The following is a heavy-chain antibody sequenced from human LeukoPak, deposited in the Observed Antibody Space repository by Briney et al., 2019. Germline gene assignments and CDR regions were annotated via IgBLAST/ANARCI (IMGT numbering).Heavy chain of an antibody. Sequence: PGGSLRLSCAASGFTFNTYSMNWVRQAPGKGLEWVSYISGSSTTIFYADSVKGRFTISRDNAKKSLYLQMNSLRAEDTAVYYCAREKKTEWTTGAFDMWGQGTMVIVSS. J-gene: IGHJ3*02. CDR2: ISGSSTTI. CDR3: AREKKTEWTTGAFDM. CDR1: GFTFNTYS. V-gene: IGHV3-48*01. D-gene: IGHD3-3*01.